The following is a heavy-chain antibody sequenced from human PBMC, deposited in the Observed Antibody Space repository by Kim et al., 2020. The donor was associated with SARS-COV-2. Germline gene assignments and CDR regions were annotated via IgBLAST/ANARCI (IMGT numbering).Heavy chain of an antibody. Sequence: SEQKFQGRVTMTRDTSTRTVYMELTGLSSEDTAIYYCARDRYCVSSLIDYWGPGTLVTVSS. J-gene: IGHJ4*02. D-gene: IGHD2-21*01. V-gene: IGHV1-46*01. CDR3: ARDRYCVSSLIDY.